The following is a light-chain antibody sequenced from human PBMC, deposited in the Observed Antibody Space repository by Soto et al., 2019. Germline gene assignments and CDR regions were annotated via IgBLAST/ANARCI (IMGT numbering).Light chain of an antibody. V-gene: IGKV1-39*01. Sequence: DIQMTQSPSALSASIRDRVTITCRASQSISSYLNWYQQKPGKAPKLLIYAASSLQSGVPSRFSGSGSGTDFTLTISSLQSEDFAVYHCQQYNNWPPFTFGPGTKVDIK. CDR1: QSISSY. CDR2: AAS. J-gene: IGKJ3*01. CDR3: QQYNNWPPFT.